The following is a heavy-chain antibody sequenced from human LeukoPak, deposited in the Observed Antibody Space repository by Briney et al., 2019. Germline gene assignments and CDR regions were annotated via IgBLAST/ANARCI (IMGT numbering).Heavy chain of an antibody. CDR3: ARDQGRYSSSSGMDV. Sequence: GGSLRLSCAASGFTFSSYAMHWVRQAPGKGLEWVAVISYDGSNKYYADSVKGRFTISRDNSKNTLYLQMNSLRPEDTAVYYCARDQGRYSSSSGMDVWGKGTTVTVSS. CDR1: GFTFSSYA. V-gene: IGHV3-30*04. J-gene: IGHJ6*04. CDR2: ISYDGSNK. D-gene: IGHD6-6*01.